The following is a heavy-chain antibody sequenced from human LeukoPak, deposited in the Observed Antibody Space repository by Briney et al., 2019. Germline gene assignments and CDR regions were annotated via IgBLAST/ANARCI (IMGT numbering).Heavy chain of an antibody. CDR3: ARAACSSTSCYGRKNYFDY. Sequence: SETLSLTCAVYGGSFSGYYWSWIRQPPGKGLEWIGEINHSGSTNYNPSLKSRVTISVDTSKNQFSLKLSSVTAADTAVYYCARAACSSTSCYGRKNYFDYWGQGTLVTVSS. CDR2: INHSGST. V-gene: IGHV4-34*01. CDR1: GGSFSGYY. D-gene: IGHD2-2*01. J-gene: IGHJ4*02.